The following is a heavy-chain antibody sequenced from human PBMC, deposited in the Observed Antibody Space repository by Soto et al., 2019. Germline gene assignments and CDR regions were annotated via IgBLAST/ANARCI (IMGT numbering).Heavy chain of an antibody. Sequence: SVKVSCKASGGTFSSYAIGSVRQAPGQGLAWMGGIIPIFGTANYAQKFQGRVTITADESTSTAYMELSSLRSEDTAVYYCARDEARDSSSWYYFDYWGQGTLVTVSS. V-gene: IGHV1-69*13. CDR3: ARDEARDSSSWYYFDY. D-gene: IGHD6-13*01. J-gene: IGHJ4*02. CDR2: IIPIFGTA. CDR1: GGTFSSYA.